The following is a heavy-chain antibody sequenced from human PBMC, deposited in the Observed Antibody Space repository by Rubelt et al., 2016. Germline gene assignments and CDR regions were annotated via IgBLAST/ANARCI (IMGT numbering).Heavy chain of an antibody. CDR3: ARDYVWGSYWAYYYYGMDV. J-gene: IGHJ6*02. V-gene: IGHV6-1*01. D-gene: IGHD3-16*01. Sequence: NWIRQSPSRGLEWLGRTYYRSKWYNDYAVSVKSRITINPDTSKNQFSLQLNSVTPEDTAVYYCARDYVWGSYWAYYYYGMDVWGQGTTVTVSS. CDR2: TYYRSKWYN.